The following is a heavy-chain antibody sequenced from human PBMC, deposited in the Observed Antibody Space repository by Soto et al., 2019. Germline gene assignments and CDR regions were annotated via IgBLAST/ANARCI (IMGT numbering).Heavy chain of an antibody. CDR3: ARDPALTTVTPT. CDR2: IIPILGIA. CDR1: GGTFSSYT. V-gene: IGHV1-69*08. J-gene: IGHJ5*02. Sequence: QVQLVQSGAEVKKPGSLVKVSCKASGGTFSSYTISWVRQAPGQGLEWMGRIIPILGIANYAQKFQGRVTITADKSTGTAYMELSSLRSEDTAVYYCARDPALTTVTPTWGQGTLVTVSS. D-gene: IGHD4-17*01.